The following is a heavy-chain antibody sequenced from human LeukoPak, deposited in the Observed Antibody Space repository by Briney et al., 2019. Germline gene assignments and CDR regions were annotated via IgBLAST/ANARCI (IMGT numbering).Heavy chain of an antibody. J-gene: IGHJ4*02. CDR1: GYTFTRYG. CDR2: INTYNGNT. Sequence: GASVKVSCKASGYTFTRYGISWVRQAPGQGLEWMGGINTYNGNTSSAQNFQGRVTMTTDTSTTTAYMEVKNLRSDDTAIFYCARLHNSNWHLTPQHDYWGQGTLVTVSS. V-gene: IGHV1-18*04. CDR3: ARLHNSNWHLTPQHDY. D-gene: IGHD6-13*01.